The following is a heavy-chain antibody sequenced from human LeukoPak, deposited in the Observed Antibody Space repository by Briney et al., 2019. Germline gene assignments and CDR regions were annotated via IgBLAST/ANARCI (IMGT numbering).Heavy chain of an antibody. Sequence: GGSLRLSCAASGFTFDDYAMHWVRQAPGKGLEWVSGINWNSGSIGYADSVKGRFTISRDNAKNSLYLQMNSLRAEDTALYYCAKDGSGSYYNEERSPFDYWGQGTLVTVSS. J-gene: IGHJ4*02. V-gene: IGHV3-9*01. CDR3: AKDGSGSYYNEERSPFDY. CDR2: INWNSGSI. D-gene: IGHD3-10*01. CDR1: GFTFDDYA.